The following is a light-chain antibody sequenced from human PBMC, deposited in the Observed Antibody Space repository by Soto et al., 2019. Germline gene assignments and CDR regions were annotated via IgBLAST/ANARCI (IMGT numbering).Light chain of an antibody. CDR1: QSVSSNY. CDR3: QQYGSSLL. Sequence: EIVLTRSPGTLSLSPGERATLSCRASQSVSSNYLAWYQQKPGQAPRLLIYGASSRATGIPDRFSGSGSGTDFTLTISRLEPEDFAVYYCQQYGSSLLFGQGTKVDIK. CDR2: GAS. V-gene: IGKV3-20*01. J-gene: IGKJ1*01.